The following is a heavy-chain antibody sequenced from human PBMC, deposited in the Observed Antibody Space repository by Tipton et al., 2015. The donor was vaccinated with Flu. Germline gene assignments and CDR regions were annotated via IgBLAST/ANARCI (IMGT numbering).Heavy chain of an antibody. CDR3: ARSMTATLLWFGEFPFYFDC. CDR2: IYPGDSDT. V-gene: IGHV5-51*01. D-gene: IGHD3-10*01. J-gene: IGHJ4*02. Sequence: QSGAEVKKPGESLKISCKGSGYSFTSYWIGWVRQMPGKGLEWMGIIYPGDSDTRYSPSVQGQVTISADKSISTAYLQWSSLKASDTAMYYCARSMTATLLWFGEFPFYFDCWGQGTLVTVSS. CDR1: GYSFTSYW.